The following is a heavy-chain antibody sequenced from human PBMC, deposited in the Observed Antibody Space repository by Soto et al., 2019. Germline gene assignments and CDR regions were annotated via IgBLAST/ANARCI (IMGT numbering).Heavy chain of an antibody. J-gene: IGHJ6*02. Sequence: LRLSCAASGFTFNSYGMHWVRQGPGNGLEWVAFISYGSTKTYYADSVKGRFTISRDNSNSALYVQMNSLTGEDTAVYYCARTRSAWSDFHYYSLDVWGQGTTVTVSS. CDR1: GFTFNSYG. CDR2: ISYGSTKT. V-gene: IGHV3-30*03. CDR3: ARTRSAWSDFHYYSLDV. D-gene: IGHD1-26*01.